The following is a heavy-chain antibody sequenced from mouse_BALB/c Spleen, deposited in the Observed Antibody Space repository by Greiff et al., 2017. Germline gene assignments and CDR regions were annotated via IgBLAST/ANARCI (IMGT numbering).Heavy chain of an antibody. CDR2: ISSGGGST. Sequence: DVKLVESGGGLVKPGGSLKLSCAASGFAFSSYDMSWVRQTPEKRLEWVAYISSGGGSTYYPDTVKGRFTISRDNAKNTLYLQMSSLKSEDTAMYYCARRDRYFDYWGQGTTLTVSS. V-gene: IGHV5-12-1*01. CDR1: GFAFSSYD. J-gene: IGHJ2*01. CDR3: ARRDRYFDY.